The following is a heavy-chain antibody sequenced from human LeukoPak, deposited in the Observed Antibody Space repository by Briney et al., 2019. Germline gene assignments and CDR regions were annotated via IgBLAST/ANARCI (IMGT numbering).Heavy chain of an antibody. CDR1: GFTLSSYW. J-gene: IGHJ6*03. V-gene: IGHV3-7*01. D-gene: IGHD2-8*01. Sequence: PGGSLRLSCAASGFTLSSYWMSWVRQAPGKELEWVANIKQDGSEKYYVDSVKGRFTISRDNAKNSLYLQMNSLRAEDTAVYYCARSPNGYYMDVWGKGTTVTVSS. CDR3: ARSPNGYYMDV. CDR2: IKQDGSEK.